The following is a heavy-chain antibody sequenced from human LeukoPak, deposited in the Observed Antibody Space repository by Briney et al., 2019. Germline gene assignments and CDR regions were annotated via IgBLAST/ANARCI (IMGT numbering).Heavy chain of an antibody. Sequence: GGSLRLSCAASGFTFSSYEMNWVRQAPGKGLEWVSYISSSGSTIYYADSVKGRFTISRDNAKNSLYLQMNSLRAEDTAVYYCARELDITGWVGAFDYWGQGTVVTVSS. J-gene: IGHJ4*02. CDR2: ISSSGSTI. CDR1: GFTFSSYE. D-gene: IGHD6-19*01. CDR3: ARELDITGWVGAFDY. V-gene: IGHV3-48*03.